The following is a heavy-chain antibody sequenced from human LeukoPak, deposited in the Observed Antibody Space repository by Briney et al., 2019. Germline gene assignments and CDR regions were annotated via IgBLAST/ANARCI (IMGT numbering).Heavy chain of an antibody. CDR3: ARGQGYCSGGSCYYNAFDI. CDR2: IIPIFGIA. V-gene: IGHV1-69*04. CDR1: GGTFSSYA. J-gene: IGHJ3*02. Sequence: SVKVSCKASGGTFSSYALSWVRQAPGRGLEGMGRIIPIFGIAHYAQKPQGRVTHTADKSPSTVYMELSSLRSEDTAVYYCARGQGYCSGGSCYYNAFDIWRQGTMVTVSS. D-gene: IGHD2-15*01.